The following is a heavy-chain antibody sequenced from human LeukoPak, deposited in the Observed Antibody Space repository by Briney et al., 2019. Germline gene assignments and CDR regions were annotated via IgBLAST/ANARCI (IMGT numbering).Heavy chain of an antibody. Sequence: PGGSLRLSCAASGFTFSSYSMNWVRQAPGKGLEWVSSISSSSSYIYYADSVKGRFTISRDNAKNSLYLQMNSLRAEDTAVYYCARETKYGSGSFDYWGQGTLVTVSS. CDR3: ARETKYGSGSFDY. D-gene: IGHD3-10*01. V-gene: IGHV3-21*01. CDR2: ISSSSSYI. J-gene: IGHJ4*02. CDR1: GFTFSSYS.